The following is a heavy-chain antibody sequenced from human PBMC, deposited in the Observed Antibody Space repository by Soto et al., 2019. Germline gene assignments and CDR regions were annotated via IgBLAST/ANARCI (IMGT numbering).Heavy chain of an antibody. J-gene: IGHJ6*02. CDR1: GFPFSSYS. D-gene: IGHD3-22*01. V-gene: IGHV3-21*01. Sequence: GGSLRLSCAASGFPFSSYSMNWVRQSPGKGLEWVSSISSSSSYIYYADSVKGRFTISRDNAKNSLYLQMKSLRAEDTAVYYCARDFSDPNYYDSIGYYLDVWCQGTTITVSS. CDR2: ISSSSSYI. CDR3: ARDFSDPNYYDSIGYYLDV.